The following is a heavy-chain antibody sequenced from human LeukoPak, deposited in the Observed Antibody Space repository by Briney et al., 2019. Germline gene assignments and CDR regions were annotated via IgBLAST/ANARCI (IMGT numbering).Heavy chain of an antibody. D-gene: IGHD4-17*01. J-gene: IGHJ6*03. CDR2: IYSGGGT. CDR3: ASTVTKPHSYYYMDV. CDR1: GFTVSSNY. V-gene: IGHV3-53*01. Sequence: PGGSLRLSCAASGFTVSSNYMSWVRQAPGKGLEWVSVIYSGGGTYYADSVKGRFTISRDNSKNTLYLQMNSLRAEDTAVYYCASTVTKPHSYYYMDVWGKGTTVTVSS.